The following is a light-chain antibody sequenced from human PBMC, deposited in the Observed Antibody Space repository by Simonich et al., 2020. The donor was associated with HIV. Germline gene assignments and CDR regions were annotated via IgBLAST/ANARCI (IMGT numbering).Light chain of an antibody. CDR2: KAS. Sequence: DIQMTQSPSTLSASVGDRVTITCRASERISSWLAWYQQKSGKAPKLLIDKASSLKSGVPSRFSGSGSGTEFTLTISSLQPDDFATYYCQQYNSYAYTFGQGTKLEIK. CDR1: ERISSW. J-gene: IGKJ2*01. V-gene: IGKV1-5*03. CDR3: QQYNSYAYT.